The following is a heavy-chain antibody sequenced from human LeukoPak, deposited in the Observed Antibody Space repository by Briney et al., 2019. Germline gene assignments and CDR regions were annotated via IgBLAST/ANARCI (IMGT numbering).Heavy chain of an antibody. V-gene: IGHV3-9*01. J-gene: IGHJ4*02. CDR2: ISWNSGSI. Sequence: GGSLRLSCAASGFTFSDYAMSWVRQAPGKGLEWVSGISWNSGSIGYADSVKGRFTISRDNAKNSLYLQMNSLRAEDTALYYCARGHGYYDSSGYYHYWGQGTLVTVSS. CDR1: GFTFSDYA. CDR3: ARGHGYYDSSGYYHY. D-gene: IGHD3-22*01.